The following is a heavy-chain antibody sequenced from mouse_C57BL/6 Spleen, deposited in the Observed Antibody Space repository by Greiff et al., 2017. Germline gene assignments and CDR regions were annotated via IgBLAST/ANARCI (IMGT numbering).Heavy chain of an antibody. J-gene: IGHJ3*01. CDR2: IYPGDGDT. D-gene: IGHD2-1*01. Sequence: QVQLQQSGPELVKPGASVKISCKASGYAFSSSWMNWVKQRPGKGLEWIGRIYPGDGDTNYNGKFKGKATLTADKSSSTAYMQLSSLTSEDSAVYFCASPFYYGNGFAYWGQGTLVTVSA. CDR1: GYAFSSSW. CDR3: ASPFYYGNGFAY. V-gene: IGHV1-82*01.